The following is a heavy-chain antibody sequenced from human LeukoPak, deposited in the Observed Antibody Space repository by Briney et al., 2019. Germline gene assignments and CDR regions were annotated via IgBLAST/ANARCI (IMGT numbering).Heavy chain of an antibody. J-gene: IGHJ4*02. CDR1: GNTLTGSY. D-gene: IGHD3-10*01. CDR3: ARDPYYYGSGSYRDDY. Sequence: GASVKSSCKAFGNTLTGSYMHWVRRAPGQGLDWRGWINPNSGGTNYAQKFQGRVTMTRDTSISTAYMELSRLRSDDTAVYYCARDPYYYGSGSYRDDYWGQGTLVTVSS. V-gene: IGHV1-2*02. CDR2: INPNSGGT.